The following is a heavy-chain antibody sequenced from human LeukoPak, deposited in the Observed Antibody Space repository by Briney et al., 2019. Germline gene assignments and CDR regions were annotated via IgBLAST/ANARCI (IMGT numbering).Heavy chain of an antibody. D-gene: IGHD3-10*01. CDR3: ARDPPSSGGFGELPHAFDI. J-gene: IGHJ3*02. CDR1: GYTFTSYG. Sequence: ASVKVSCKASGYTFTSYGISWVRQAPGQGLEWMGWISAYNGNTNYAQKLQGRVTMTTDTSTSTAYMELRSLRSDDTAVYYCARDPPSSGGFGELPHAFDIWSQGTMVTVSS. CDR2: ISAYNGNT. V-gene: IGHV1-18*04.